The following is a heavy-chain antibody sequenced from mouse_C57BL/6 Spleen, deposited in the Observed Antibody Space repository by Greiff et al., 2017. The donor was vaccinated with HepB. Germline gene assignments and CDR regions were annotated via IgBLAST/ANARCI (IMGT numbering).Heavy chain of an antibody. J-gene: IGHJ4*01. V-gene: IGHV3-6*01. D-gene: IGHD3-2*02. Sequence: VQLKESGPGLVKPSQSLSLTCSVTGYSITSGYYWNWIRQFPGNKLEWMGNISYDGSNNYNPSLKNRISITRDTSKNQFFLKLNSVTTEDTATYYCAREGVRAMDYWGQGTSVTVSS. CDR2: ISYDGSN. CDR3: AREGVRAMDY. CDR1: GYSITSGYY.